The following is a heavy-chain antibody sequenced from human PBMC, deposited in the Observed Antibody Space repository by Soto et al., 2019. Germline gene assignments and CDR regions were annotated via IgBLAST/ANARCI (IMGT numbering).Heavy chain of an antibody. J-gene: IGHJ3*02. CDR1: GYTFTSYG. CDR2: ISAYNGNT. CDR3: ASDHGMTPLGDAFDI. V-gene: IGHV1-18*01. D-gene: IGHD2-15*01. Sequence: GASVKVSCKASGYTFTSYGISWVRQAPGQGLEWMGWISAYNGNTNYAQKLQGRVTMTTDTSTSTAYMELRSLRSDDTAVYYCASDHGMTPLGDAFDIWGRGTMVTVSS.